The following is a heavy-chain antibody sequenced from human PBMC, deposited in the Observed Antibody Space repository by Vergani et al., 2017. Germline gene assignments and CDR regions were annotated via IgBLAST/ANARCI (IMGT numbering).Heavy chain of an antibody. CDR3: ARARCIETCYMSNWLDS. J-gene: IGHJ5*01. CDR2: IKSDGSIT. CDR1: RVSFNSYW. V-gene: IGHV3-74*03. Sequence: DVHLAESGGGFFQPGGSLRLSCSASRVSFNSYWMHWVRQVPGKGLLWVSRIKSDGSITAYADSVKGRFTISRDNAQNTLYLQMNSLRVEDTGVYYCARARCIETCYMSNWLDSWGQGTLVTVSS. D-gene: IGHD3-9*01.